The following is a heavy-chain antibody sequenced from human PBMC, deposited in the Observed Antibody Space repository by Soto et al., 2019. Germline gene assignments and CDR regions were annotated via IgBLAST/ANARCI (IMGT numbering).Heavy chain of an antibody. CDR3: ASDAGRAYYDFWNGVDY. J-gene: IGHJ4*02. Sequence: QVQLVQSGAEVTKPGASVKVSCKASGYIFDIYGISWVRQAPGQGLEWLGWVSAYSGSTQIAQKFQGRITMTTDTATTTAYMELRSLTSDDTAVYYCASDAGRAYYDFWNGVDYCGQGTLVPVSS. CDR1: GYIFDIYG. CDR2: VSAYSGST. D-gene: IGHD3-3*01. V-gene: IGHV1-18*01.